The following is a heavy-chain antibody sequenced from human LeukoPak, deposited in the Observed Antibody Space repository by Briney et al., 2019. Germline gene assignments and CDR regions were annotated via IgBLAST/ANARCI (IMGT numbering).Heavy chain of an antibody. Sequence: ASVKVSCKVSGYTLTELSMHWVRQAPGKGLEWMGGFDPEDGETICAQKFQGRVTMTEDTSTDTAYMELSSLRSEDTAVYYCATVGTLVLRYFDWSSPQEYFDYWGQGTLVTVSS. CDR1: GYTLTELS. J-gene: IGHJ4*02. CDR2: FDPEDGET. V-gene: IGHV1-24*01. D-gene: IGHD3-9*01. CDR3: ATVGTLVLRYFDWSSPQEYFDY.